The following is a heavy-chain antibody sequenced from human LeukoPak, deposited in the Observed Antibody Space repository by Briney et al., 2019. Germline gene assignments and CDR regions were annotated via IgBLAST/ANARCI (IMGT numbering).Heavy chain of an antibody. CDR1: GFTFSDYY. J-gene: IGHJ6*02. CDR2: ISSSDSTI. D-gene: IGHD2-2*01. V-gene: IGHV3-11*01. CDR3: ARDGSRYCSSTSCYSGYYYYGMDV. Sequence: GGSLRLSCAASGFTFSDYYMSWIRQAPGKGLEWVSYISSSDSTIYYADSVKGRFTISRDNAKNSLYLQLHSLRAEDTAVYYCARDGSRYCSSTSCYSGYYYYGMDVWGQGTTVTVSS.